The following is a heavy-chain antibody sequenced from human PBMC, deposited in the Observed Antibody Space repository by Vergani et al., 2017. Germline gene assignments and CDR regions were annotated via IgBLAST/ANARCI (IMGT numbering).Heavy chain of an antibody. V-gene: IGHV3-9*01. D-gene: IGHD5-12*01. CDR2: ISWNSGAV. J-gene: IGHJ3*01. Sequence: EVDLVESGGGLAQPGGSLRLSCEASGITFWKFGMHWVRQGPGKGLEWVSGISWNSGAVDYADSVRGRFTISRDNAKNSLFLEMNSLRFEDTAGYFCTKGSVYYHDSAGHGYDPYTGFDLWGQGTLVTVSS. CDR1: GITFWKFG. CDR3: TKGSVYYHDSAGHGYDPYTGFDL.